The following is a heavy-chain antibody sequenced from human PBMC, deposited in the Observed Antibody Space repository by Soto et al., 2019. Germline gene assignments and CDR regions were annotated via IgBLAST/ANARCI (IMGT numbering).Heavy chain of an antibody. D-gene: IGHD6-13*01. V-gene: IGHV1-46*01. CDR2: INPSGGST. CDR3: AREGIAAAGTHYYYCYGMDF. J-gene: IGHJ6*02. CDR1: GYTFTSYY. Sequence: VASVKVSCKASGYTFTSYYMHWVRQAPGQGLEWMGIINPSGGSTSYAQKFQGRVTMTRDTSTSTVYMELSSLRSEDTAVYYFAREGIAAAGTHYYYCYGMDFWGQGTTVTVSS.